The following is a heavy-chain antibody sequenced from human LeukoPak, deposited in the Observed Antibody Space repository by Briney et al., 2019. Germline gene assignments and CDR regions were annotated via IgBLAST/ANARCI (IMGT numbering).Heavy chain of an antibody. V-gene: IGHV4-59*08. J-gene: IGHJ3*02. CDR3: ARNNLHRGDAFDI. CDR1: GGSISSYY. Sequence: KSSETLSLTCTVSGGSISSYYWSWIRQPPGKGLEWIGYIYYSGSTNYNPSLKSRVTISVDTSKNQFSLKLSSVTAADTAVYYCARNNLHRGDAFDIWGQGTMVTVSS. D-gene: IGHD2/OR15-2a*01. CDR2: IYYSGST.